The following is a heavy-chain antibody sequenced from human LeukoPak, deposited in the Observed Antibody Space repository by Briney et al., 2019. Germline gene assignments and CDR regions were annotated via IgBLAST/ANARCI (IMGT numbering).Heavy chain of an antibody. Sequence: ASVKVSCKASRGAFTTYAISWVRQAPGQGLVWMGRISTYNGNTNYAQKLQGRVTMTTDTSTSTAYMELRSLRSDDTAVYYCARQGYGGNPQGAADYWGQGTLVTVSS. CDR2: ISTYNGNT. CDR1: RGAFTTYA. D-gene: IGHD4-23*01. CDR3: ARQGYGGNPQGAADY. J-gene: IGHJ4*02. V-gene: IGHV1-18*01.